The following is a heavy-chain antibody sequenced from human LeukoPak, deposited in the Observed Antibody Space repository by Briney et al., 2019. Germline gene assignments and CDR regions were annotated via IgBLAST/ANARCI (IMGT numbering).Heavy chain of an antibody. CDR2: INPNSGGT. V-gene: IGHV1-2*02. Sequence: GASVKVSCKASGYTFTGYYMHWVRQAPGQGLEWMGWINPNSGGTNYAQKFQGRVTMTRDTSISTAYMELSRLRSDDTAVYYCARVSGYGIAPYFDYWGQGTLVTVSS. J-gene: IGHJ4*02. D-gene: IGHD5-12*01. CDR3: ARVSGYGIAPYFDY. CDR1: GYTFTGYY.